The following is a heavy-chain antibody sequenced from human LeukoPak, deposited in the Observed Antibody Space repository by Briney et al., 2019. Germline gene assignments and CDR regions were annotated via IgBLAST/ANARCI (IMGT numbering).Heavy chain of an antibody. CDR2: INWNGGST. Sequence: PGGSLRLSCAASVFTFDDYGMSWVRQAPGKGLEWVSGINWNGGSTGYADSVKGRFTISRDNAKNSLYLQMNSLRAEDTAVYYCAKDEPKDIVVVPAARGVGWFDPWGQGTLVTVSS. V-gene: IGHV3-20*04. CDR3: AKDEPKDIVVVPAARGVGWFDP. D-gene: IGHD2-2*01. J-gene: IGHJ5*02. CDR1: VFTFDDYG.